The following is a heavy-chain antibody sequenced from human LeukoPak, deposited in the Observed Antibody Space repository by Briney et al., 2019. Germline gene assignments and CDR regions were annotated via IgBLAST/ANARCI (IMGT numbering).Heavy chain of an antibody. CDR2: MSYDGSNK. CDR1: GFPFSNYA. J-gene: IGHJ5*02. V-gene: IGHV3-30-3*01. Sequence: PGGSLRLSCAASGFPFSNYAMHWVRQAPGKGLEWVAVMSYDGSNKYYADSVKGRFTISRDNSKNTLYLQMSSLRAEDTAVYYCARDSPPYDSSGFYSWFDPWGQGTLVTVSS. CDR3: ARDSPPYDSSGFYSWFDP. D-gene: IGHD3-22*01.